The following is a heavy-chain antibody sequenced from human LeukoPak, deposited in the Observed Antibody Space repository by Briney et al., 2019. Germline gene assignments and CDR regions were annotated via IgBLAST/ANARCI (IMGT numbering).Heavy chain of an antibody. V-gene: IGHV3-23*01. J-gene: IGHJ4*02. Sequence: GGSLRLSCAASGFTFSNAWMSWVRQAPWKGLEWVSAIIDDGSSTYYADSVKGRFSISRDNSKNTVYLQMNSLRAEDTAIYYCAKPHDSGWWMFDYWGQGTLVTVSS. D-gene: IGHD6-19*01. CDR3: AKPHDSGWWMFDY. CDR1: GFTFSNAW. CDR2: IIDDGSST.